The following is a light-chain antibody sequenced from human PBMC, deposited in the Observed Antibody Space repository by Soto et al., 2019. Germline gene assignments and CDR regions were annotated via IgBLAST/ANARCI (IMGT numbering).Light chain of an antibody. CDR1: QSGVSDY. Sequence: EIVLTQSPDTLSSSPGEGVTLSCRASQSGVSDYVAWYQQKSGQAPRLLIYGASIGATGIPAGFSGSGSGTDVTITISRLEPEDFSVYDCQRYGGAAYSFGAGTNLGI. J-gene: IGKJ2*03. CDR3: QRYGGAAYS. V-gene: IGKV3-20*01. CDR2: GAS.